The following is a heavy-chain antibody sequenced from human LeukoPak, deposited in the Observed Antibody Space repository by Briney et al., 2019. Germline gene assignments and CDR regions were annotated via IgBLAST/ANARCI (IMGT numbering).Heavy chain of an antibody. CDR1: GFTFSSYL. V-gene: IGHV3-7*05. CDR3: ARPSMVRGYPDY. J-gene: IGHJ4*02. D-gene: IGHD3-10*01. Sequence: PSGSLRLSCTASGFTFSSYLMSWVRQAPGKGLDWVANIKQDGSEKYYVDSVKGRFTISRDNAKNSLYLQTNSQRAEDTAVYYCARPSMVRGYPDYWGQGTLVTVSS. CDR2: IKQDGSEK.